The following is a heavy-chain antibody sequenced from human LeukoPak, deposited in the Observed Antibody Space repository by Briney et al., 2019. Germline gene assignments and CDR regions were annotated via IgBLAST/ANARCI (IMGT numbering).Heavy chain of an antibody. V-gene: IGHV1-18*01. D-gene: IGHD3-3*01. CDR3: AREYYDFWSGYYTHYYYYGMDV. CDR2: ISAYNGNT. Sequence: ASVNVSCKASGYTFTSYGINWVRQAPGQGLEWMGWISAYNGNTNYAQKLQGRVTMTTDTSTSTAYMELRSLRSDDTAVYYCAREYYDFWSGYYTHYYYYGMDVWGQGTTVTVSS. CDR1: GYTFTSYG. J-gene: IGHJ6*02.